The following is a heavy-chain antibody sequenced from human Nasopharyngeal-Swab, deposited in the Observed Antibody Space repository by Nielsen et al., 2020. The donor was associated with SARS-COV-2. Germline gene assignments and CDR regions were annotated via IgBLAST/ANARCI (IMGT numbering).Heavy chain of an antibody. D-gene: IGHD3-3*01. CDR2: ILVNSYT. Sequence: SETLSLTCTVSGGSISSSRHRWGWIRQPPGKGLDWIGQILVNSYTEYHPSVRGRITVHADKSENSFSLRLTSVTAADTAVYYCARLDPFGSEDMWGQGTLVTVSS. CDR1: GGSISSSRHR. CDR3: ARLDPFGSEDM. V-gene: IGHV4-39*02. J-gene: IGHJ4*02.